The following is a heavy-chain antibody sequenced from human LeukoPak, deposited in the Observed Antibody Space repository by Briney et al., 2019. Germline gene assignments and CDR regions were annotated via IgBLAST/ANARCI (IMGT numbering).Heavy chain of an antibody. V-gene: IGHV1-69*05. CDR2: IIPISGTA. D-gene: IGHD3-9*01. CDR1: GGTFSSYA. CDR3: AREIDYDILTGYYRGYWFDP. J-gene: IGHJ5*02. Sequence: SVKVSCKASGGTFSSYAISWVRQAPGQGLEWMGGIIPISGTANYAQKFQGRVTVTTDESTSTAYMELSSLRSEDTAVYYCAREIDYDILTGYYRGYWFDPWGQGTLVTVSS.